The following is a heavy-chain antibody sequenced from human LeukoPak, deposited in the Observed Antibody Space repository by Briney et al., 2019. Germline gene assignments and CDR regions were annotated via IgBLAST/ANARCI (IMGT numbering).Heavy chain of an antibody. CDR1: EFTFSSYA. J-gene: IGHJ4*02. CDR3: AKERGVAVAVIDY. V-gene: IGHV3-23*01. CDR2: ISGSGRST. Sequence: GGSLRLSCAASEFTFSSYAMSWVRQAPGKGLEWVSAISGSGRSTFYADSVKGRFTISRDNSKNTLYLQMNSLRAEDTAVHYCAKERGVAVAVIDYWGQGTLVTVSS. D-gene: IGHD6-19*01.